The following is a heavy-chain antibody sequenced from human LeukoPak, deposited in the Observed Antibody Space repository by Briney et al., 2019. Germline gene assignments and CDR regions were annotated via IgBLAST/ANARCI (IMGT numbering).Heavy chain of an antibody. CDR1: GFTFSSYG. CDR3: AKVSLLWFGETIGDY. CDR2: ISYDGSNK. V-gene: IGHV3-30*18. D-gene: IGHD3-10*01. Sequence: PGRSLRLSCAAFGFTFSSYGMHWVRQAPGKGLEWVAVISYDGSNKYYADSVKGRFTISRDNSKNTLYLQMNSLRAEDTAVYYCAKVSLLWFGETIGDYWGQGTLVTVSS. J-gene: IGHJ4*02.